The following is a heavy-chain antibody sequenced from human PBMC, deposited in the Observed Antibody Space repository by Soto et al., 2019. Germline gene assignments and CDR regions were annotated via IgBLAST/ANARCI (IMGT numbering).Heavy chain of an antibody. V-gene: IGHV1-69*01. J-gene: IGHJ5*02. D-gene: IGHD4-4*01. CDR2: VIAIFGTA. CDR1: GGTFSSYA. Sequence: QVQLVQSGAEVKKPGSSVKVSCNASGGTFSSYAISWVRQAPGQGVEWMGGVIAIFGTANYAQKFQGRVTITADESTSTAYMELSSLRSEDTAVYYCATEYLDYSNYAWGQGTLVTVSS. CDR3: ATEYLDYSNYA.